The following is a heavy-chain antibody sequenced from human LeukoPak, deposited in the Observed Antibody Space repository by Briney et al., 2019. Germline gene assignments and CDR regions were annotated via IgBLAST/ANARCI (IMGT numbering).Heavy chain of an antibody. J-gene: IGHJ4*02. CDR3: ARLHTAMVDY. CDR1: GGSISSSSYS. Sequence: SETLSLTCTVSGGSISSSSYSWGWIRQPPGKGLEWIGSIYYSGTTYYNPSLKSRVTISVDTSKIQFSLKLSSVAATDTAVYYCARLHTAMVDYWGQGTLVTVSS. D-gene: IGHD5-18*01. CDR2: IYYSGTT. V-gene: IGHV4-39*01.